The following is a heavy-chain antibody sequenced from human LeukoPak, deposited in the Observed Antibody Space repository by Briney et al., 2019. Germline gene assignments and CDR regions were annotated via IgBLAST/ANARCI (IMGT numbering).Heavy chain of an antibody. D-gene: IGHD4-17*01. CDR3: ARDPFMTTGWGIDY. Sequence: PGGSLRLSCAASGFTFDDYAMHWVRQAPGKGLEWVSGISWNSGSIGYADSVKGRFTISRDNAKNSLYLQMNNLRAEDTAVYYCARDPFMTTGWGIDYWGRGALVTVSS. CDR2: ISWNSGSI. CDR1: GFTFDDYA. V-gene: IGHV3-9*01. J-gene: IGHJ4*01.